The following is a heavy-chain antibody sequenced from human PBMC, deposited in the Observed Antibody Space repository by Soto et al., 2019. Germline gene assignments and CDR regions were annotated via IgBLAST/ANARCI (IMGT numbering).Heavy chain of an antibody. CDR2: IKTVTDGGTT. D-gene: IGHD6-25*01. Sequence: EVQLVESGGGLAKPGGSLRLSCAASGFTFSNDWMNWVRQAPGKGLEWVARIKTVTDGGTTDYAAPVKGRFFISRDDSKSTLYLQMNSLKTEGTAIYYCMTHAVIYSRGHWGQGTLVTVAS. CDR1: GFTFSNDW. J-gene: IGHJ4*02. V-gene: IGHV3-15*01. CDR3: MTHAVIYSRGH.